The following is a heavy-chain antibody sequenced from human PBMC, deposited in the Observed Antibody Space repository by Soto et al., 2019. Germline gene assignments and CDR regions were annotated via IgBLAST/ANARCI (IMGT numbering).Heavy chain of an antibody. CDR2: INPNSGGT. CDR1: GCTFTGYY. Sequence: ASVKVSCKASGCTFTGYYMHWVRQAPGQGLEWMGWINPNSGGTNYAQKFQGWVTMTRDTSISTAYMELSRLRSDDTAVYYCAAIAVAGTGIDYWGQGTLVTVSS. J-gene: IGHJ4*02. CDR3: AAIAVAGTGIDY. V-gene: IGHV1-2*04. D-gene: IGHD6-19*01.